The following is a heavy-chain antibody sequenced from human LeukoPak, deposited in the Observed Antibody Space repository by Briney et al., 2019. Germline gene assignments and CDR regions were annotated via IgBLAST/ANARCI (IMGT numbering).Heavy chain of an antibody. CDR1: GFDFSSYA. CDR2: INSDGSST. V-gene: IGHV3-74*03. J-gene: IGHJ6*02. CDR3: ARGRYYGMDV. Sequence: GESLRLSCAGSGFDFSSYAMSWVRQAPGKGLVWVSGINSDGSSTTYADSVKGRFTISRDNAKNTLYLQMNNLRAEDTAVYYCARGRYYGMDVWGQGTTVTVSS.